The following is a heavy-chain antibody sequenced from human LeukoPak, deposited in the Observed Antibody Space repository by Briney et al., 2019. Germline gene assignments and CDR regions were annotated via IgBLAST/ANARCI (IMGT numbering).Heavy chain of an antibody. Sequence: PGGSLRLSCAASGFTFSSYSMNWVRQAPGKGLEWVSLLYSSDTIHYADSVKGRFTISSDNSKNTLYLQMNSLRAEDTAIYYCASDPRPLRRGYSGYDLGYWGQGTLATVSS. CDR1: GFTFSSYS. CDR3: ASDPRPLRRGYSGYDLGY. V-gene: IGHV3-53*01. CDR2: LYSSDTI. D-gene: IGHD5-12*01. J-gene: IGHJ4*02.